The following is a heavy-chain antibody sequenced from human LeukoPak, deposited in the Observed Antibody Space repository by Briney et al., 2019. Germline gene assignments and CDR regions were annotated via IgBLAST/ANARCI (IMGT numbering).Heavy chain of an antibody. CDR1: GFTFSGYW. CDR2: IKQDGSEI. D-gene: IGHD5-18*01. V-gene: IGHV3-7*01. CDR3: ARDLAYSRLDY. Sequence: GGSLRLSCAAPGFTFSGYWMSWVRQTPEKGLEWVANIKQDGSEIYYVDSVKGRFTISRDNAENSLYLQMNSLRVEDTAFYYCARDLAYSRLDYWGQGMLVTVSS. J-gene: IGHJ4*02.